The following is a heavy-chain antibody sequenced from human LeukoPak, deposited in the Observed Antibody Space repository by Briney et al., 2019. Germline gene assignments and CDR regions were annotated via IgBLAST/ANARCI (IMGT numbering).Heavy chain of an antibody. J-gene: IGHJ4*02. CDR3: ARTYGSGSLDY. CDR1: GFTVSSNY. V-gene: IGHV3-53*01. CDR2: IYSGGST. Sequence: GGSLRLSCAASGFTVSSNYMSWVRQAPGKGLEWVSVIYSGGSTYYADSAKGRFTISRDNSKNSVYLQMNSLRAEDTAVYYCARTYGSGSLDYGGQGTLVTVSS. D-gene: IGHD2-15*01.